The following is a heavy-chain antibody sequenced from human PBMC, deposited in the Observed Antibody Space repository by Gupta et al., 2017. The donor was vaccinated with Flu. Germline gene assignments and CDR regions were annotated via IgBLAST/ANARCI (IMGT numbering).Heavy chain of an antibody. CDR2: IRRRVDGAKT. V-gene: IGHV3-15*01. D-gene: IGHD2-15*01. J-gene: IGHJ6*03. CDR3: TTALAAGGGYYFYMDV. Sequence: GKGLEWVGRIRRRVDGAKTDYASPVEGRFTISRDESTSTVFLQMNSLKTEDTAMYYCTTALAAGGGYYFYMDVWGKGTTVAVSS.